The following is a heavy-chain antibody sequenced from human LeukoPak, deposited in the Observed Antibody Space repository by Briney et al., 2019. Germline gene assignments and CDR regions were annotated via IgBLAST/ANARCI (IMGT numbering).Heavy chain of an antibody. Sequence: ASVKVSCKASGYTFTGYYMHWVRQASGQGLEWMGWMNPNSGGTNYAQKFQGRVTMTRDTSISTAYMELSRLRSDDTAVYYCARDNVSGWYGGGWFDPWGQGTLVTVSS. CDR1: GYTFTGYY. V-gene: IGHV1-2*02. CDR3: ARDNVSGWYGGGWFDP. CDR2: MNPNSGGT. J-gene: IGHJ5*02. D-gene: IGHD6-19*01.